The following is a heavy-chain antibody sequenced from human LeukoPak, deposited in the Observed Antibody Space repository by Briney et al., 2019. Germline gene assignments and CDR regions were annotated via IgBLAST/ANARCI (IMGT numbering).Heavy chain of an antibody. CDR1: GLTFSSYW. CDR2: IKQDGSEK. D-gene: IGHD2-15*01. V-gene: IGHV3-7*01. CDR3: ARDLGSGGSCYRN. Sequence: GGSLRLSCAASGLTFSSYWMSWVRQAPGKGLEWVANIKQDGSEKNYVDSVKGRFTISRDNAKNSLYLQMNSLRAEDTAVYFCARDLGSGGSCYRNWGQGTLVTVSS. J-gene: IGHJ4*02.